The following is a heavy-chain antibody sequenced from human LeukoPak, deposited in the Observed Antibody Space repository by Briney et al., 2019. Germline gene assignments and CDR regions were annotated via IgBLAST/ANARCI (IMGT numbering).Heavy chain of an antibody. CDR1: GFTFSSYS. Sequence: GGSLRLSCAASGFTFSSYSMSWVRQAPGKGLEWVSAISGSGSTTYYADSVKGRFTISRDNSKNTLYLQMSSPRAEDTAVYYCAKVGDYYGSGKYSNFDYWGQGTLVTVSS. J-gene: IGHJ4*02. V-gene: IGHV3-23*01. D-gene: IGHD3-10*01. CDR2: ISGSGSTT. CDR3: AKVGDYYGSGKYSNFDY.